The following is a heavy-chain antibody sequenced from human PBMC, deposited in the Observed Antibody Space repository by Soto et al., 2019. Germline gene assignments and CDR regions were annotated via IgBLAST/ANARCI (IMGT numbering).Heavy chain of an antibody. Sequence: QVQRVESGGGVVQPGRSLRLSCAASGFTFSSYGMHWVRQAPGKGLEWVAVIWYDGSNKYYADSVKGRFTISRDNSKNTLYLQMNSLRAEDTAVYYCAREGIAAAAYNWFDPWGQGTLVTVSS. CDR3: AREGIAAAAYNWFDP. J-gene: IGHJ5*02. CDR2: IWYDGSNK. CDR1: GFTFSSYG. D-gene: IGHD6-13*01. V-gene: IGHV3-33*01.